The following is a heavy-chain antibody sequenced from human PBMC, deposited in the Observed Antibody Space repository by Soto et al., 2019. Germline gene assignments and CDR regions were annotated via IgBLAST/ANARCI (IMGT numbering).Heavy chain of an antibody. Sequence: GGSLRLSCGASGFTFSVYGMAWVRQAPGKGLEWVSSISGNTVRTYFADSVKGRFIISRDNSNSMLYLQMNSLRAEDTAVYYCARALGYCGSATCSHYCFDIWGQGTPVTVSS. CDR3: ARALGYCGSATCSHYCFDI. CDR1: GFTFSVYG. CDR2: ISGNTVRT. V-gene: IGHV3-23*01. D-gene: IGHD5-12*01. J-gene: IGHJ4*02.